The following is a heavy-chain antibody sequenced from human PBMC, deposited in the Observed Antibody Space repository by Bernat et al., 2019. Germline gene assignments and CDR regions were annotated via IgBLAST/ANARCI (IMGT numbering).Heavy chain of an antibody. V-gene: IGHV3-30-3*01. D-gene: IGHD1-14*01. CDR1: EFTFSSYA. CDR3: ATGRYHGMDV. J-gene: IGHJ6*01. CDR2: ISYDGSNK. Sequence: QVRRVEDDTAELQPRRYLVCCCAADEFTFSSYAMHWVRQAPGKGLEWVAVISYDGSNKYYADSVKGRFTISRDNSKNTLYLQMNSLRAEDTAVYYCATGRYHGMDV.